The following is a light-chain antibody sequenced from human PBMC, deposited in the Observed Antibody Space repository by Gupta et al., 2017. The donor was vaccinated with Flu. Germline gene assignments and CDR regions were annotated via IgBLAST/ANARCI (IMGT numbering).Light chain of an antibody. CDR3: GTWDSSLSAGV. V-gene: IGLV1-51*01. CDR2: DNN. Sequence: QSVLTQPPSESPAPGQKVTISCSGSSSNIGNNYVSWYQQLPGTAPKLLIYDNNKRPSGIPDRFSGSKSGTSATLGITGLQTGDEADYYCGTWDSSLSAGVFGGGTKLTVL. J-gene: IGLJ3*02. CDR1: SSNIGNNY.